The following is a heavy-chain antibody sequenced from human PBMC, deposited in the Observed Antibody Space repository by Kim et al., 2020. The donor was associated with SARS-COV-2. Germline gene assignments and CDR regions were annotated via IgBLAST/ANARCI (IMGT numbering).Heavy chain of an antibody. V-gene: IGHV3-43*01. D-gene: IGHD3-22*01. J-gene: IGHJ4*02. CDR3: TKGSSGYYYAPTDY. Sequence: ADSVKGQFTISRDNSKTSLFLQMNSLRTEDTALYYCTKGSSGYYYAPTDYWGQGTLVTVSS.